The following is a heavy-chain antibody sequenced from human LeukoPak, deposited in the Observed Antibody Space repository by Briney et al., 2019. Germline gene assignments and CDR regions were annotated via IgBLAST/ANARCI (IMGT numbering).Heavy chain of an antibody. Sequence: EASVTLSCKASGYTFTGYYMHWVRQAPGQGLEWVGWIIPIFGTINYAHNIEGRVTITADKSTNTAYMELSSLRSEDTAVYYRARDPYSSSSIVTSEREGDDYWGQGTLVTVSS. CDR2: IIPIFGTI. J-gene: IGHJ4*02. V-gene: IGHV1-69*06. CDR1: GYTFTGYY. CDR3: ARDPYSSSSIVTSEREGDDY. D-gene: IGHD6-6*01.